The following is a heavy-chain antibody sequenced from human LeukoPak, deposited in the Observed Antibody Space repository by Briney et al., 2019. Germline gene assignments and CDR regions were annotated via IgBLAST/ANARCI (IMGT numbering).Heavy chain of an antibody. CDR3: ARVPPLRWPYFDY. Sequence: ASVKVSCKASGYTFTSYAMHWVRQAPGQRLEWMGWINAGNGNTKYSQKFQGRVTITRDTSASTAYMELSSLRSEDTAVYYCARVPPLRWPYFDYWGQGTLVTVSS. D-gene: IGHD6-13*01. V-gene: IGHV1-3*01. J-gene: IGHJ4*02. CDR2: INAGNGNT. CDR1: GYTFTSYA.